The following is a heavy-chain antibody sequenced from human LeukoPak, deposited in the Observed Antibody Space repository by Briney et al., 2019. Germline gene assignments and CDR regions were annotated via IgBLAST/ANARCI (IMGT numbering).Heavy chain of an antibody. Sequence: SQTLSLTCTVSGDSISSSSYYWGWIRQPPGKGLEWIGSIYYSGSTYYNPSLKSRVTISVDTSKNQFSLKLRSVTAADTAVYYCARVVQSTDSSGFYLPEYFQHWGQGTLVTVSS. D-gene: IGHD3-22*01. J-gene: IGHJ1*01. V-gene: IGHV4-39*07. CDR3: ARVVQSTDSSGFYLPEYFQH. CDR2: IYYSGST. CDR1: GDSISSSSYY.